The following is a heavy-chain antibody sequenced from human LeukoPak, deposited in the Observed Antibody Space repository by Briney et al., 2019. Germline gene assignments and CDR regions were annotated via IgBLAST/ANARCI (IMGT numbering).Heavy chain of an antibody. J-gene: IGHJ3*02. CDR3: ATHRHFVVATATAIPHDSFDI. V-gene: IGHV3-15*01. CDR1: GFTFLNAW. D-gene: IGHD2-21*02. CDR2: MKSTTDGGTT. Sequence: GGPLRLSCGASGFTFLNAWLSWVPQTPGKGREWVGRMKSTTDGGTTDYAAPVNGRFTISRDDSKDMFYLQMNSLITEDTAVYFCATHRHFVVATATAIPHDSFDIWGQGTMVTVSS.